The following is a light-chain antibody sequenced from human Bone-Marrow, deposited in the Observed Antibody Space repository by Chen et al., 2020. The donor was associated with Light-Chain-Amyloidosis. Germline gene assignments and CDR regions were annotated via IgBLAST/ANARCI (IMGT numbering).Light chain of an antibody. CDR1: DLPTKY. V-gene: IGLV3-25*03. J-gene: IGLJ2*01. CDR3: QSADSIGTYVVI. Sequence: YELTQPPSVSLSPGQTARITCSGDDLPTKYAYMYQQKPGQAPVLVIHRDTERQSGIAERFSGYSSGRTATLTISGVQEEDEADYHCQSADSIGTYVVIFGGGTKLTVL. CDR2: RDT.